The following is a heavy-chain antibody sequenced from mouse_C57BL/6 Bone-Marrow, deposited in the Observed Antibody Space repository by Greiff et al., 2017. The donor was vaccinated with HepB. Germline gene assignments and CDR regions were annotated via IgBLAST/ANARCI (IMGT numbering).Heavy chain of an antibody. CDR3: ARDLLRWDY. CDR2: ISDGGSYT. Sequence: EVQRVESGGGLVKPGGSLKLSCAASGFTFSSYAMSWVRQTPEKRLEWVATISDGGSYTYYPDNVKGRFTISRDNAKNNLYLQMSHLKSEDTAMYYCARDLLRWDYWGQGTSVTVSS. J-gene: IGHJ4*01. D-gene: IGHD2-13*01. V-gene: IGHV5-4*01. CDR1: GFTFSSYA.